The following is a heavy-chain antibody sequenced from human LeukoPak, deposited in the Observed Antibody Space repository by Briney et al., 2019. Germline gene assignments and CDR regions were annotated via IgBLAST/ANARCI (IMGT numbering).Heavy chain of an antibody. D-gene: IGHD6-6*01. CDR3: ASYSSSSRDAFHI. CDR1: GYTFTSYD. Sequence: ASVKVSCEASGYTFTSYDINWVRQATGQGLEWMGWMNPNSDNTGYAQKFQGRVTMTRNTSISTAYMELSSLRSEDTAVYYCASYSSSSRDAFHIWGQGTLVTVSS. V-gene: IGHV1-8*01. J-gene: IGHJ3*02. CDR2: MNPNSDNT.